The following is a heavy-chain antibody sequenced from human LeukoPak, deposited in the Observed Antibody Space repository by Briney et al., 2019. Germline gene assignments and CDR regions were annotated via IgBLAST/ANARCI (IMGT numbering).Heavy chain of an antibody. CDR2: ISSNGGST. J-gene: IGHJ4*02. V-gene: IGHV3-64*01. CDR1: GFTFSSYA. CDR3: ARMVAAGYYFDY. Sequence: GGSLRLSCAASGFTFSSYAMHWVRQAPGKGLEYVSAISSNGGSTYYANSVKGRFTISRDNSKNTLYLQMGSLRAEDMAVYYCARMVAAGYYFDYWGQGTLVTVSS. D-gene: IGHD6-13*01.